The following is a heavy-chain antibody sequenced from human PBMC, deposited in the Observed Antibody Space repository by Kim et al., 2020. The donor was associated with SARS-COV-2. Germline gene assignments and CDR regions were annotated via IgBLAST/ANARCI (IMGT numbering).Heavy chain of an antibody. V-gene: IGHV3-74*01. CDR1: GFTFVDYF. Sequence: GGSLRLSCVASGFTFVDYFMHWVRQAPGKGLVWVSRINSDGSVTNYADSVKGRFTVSRDNAKNTLYLQMNSRRAEDTAVYYCARAYTAPDYWGQGTLVAASS. CDR3: ARAYTAPDY. D-gene: IGHD5-18*01. CDR2: INSDGSVT. J-gene: IGHJ4*02.